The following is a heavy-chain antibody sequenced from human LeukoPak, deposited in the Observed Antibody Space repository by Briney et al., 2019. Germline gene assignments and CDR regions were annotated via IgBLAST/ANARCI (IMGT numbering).Heavy chain of an antibody. CDR1: GYSISSGYY. CDR2: IYPSGST. D-gene: IGHD6-13*01. Sequence: PSETLSLTCAVSGYSISSGYYWGWIRQPPGKGLEWIGSIYPSGSTYYNPSLRSRVTISVDTSKNQFSLKLSSVTAADTAVYYCCRGWAAASFDYWGQGTLVTVSS. CDR3: CRGWAAASFDY. V-gene: IGHV4-38-2*01. J-gene: IGHJ4*02.